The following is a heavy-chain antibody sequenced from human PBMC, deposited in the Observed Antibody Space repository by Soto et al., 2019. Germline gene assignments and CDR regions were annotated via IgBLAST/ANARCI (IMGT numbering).Heavy chain of an antibody. J-gene: IGHJ3*02. CDR2: ISSSGTGI. V-gene: IGHV3-11*01. D-gene: IGHD2-15*01. CDR1: GFTFRDYY. Sequence: QVQLVESGGVLVKPGGSLRLSCAASGFTFRDYYMIWIRQAPGKGLEWVSYISSSGTGIYYGDSVRGRFTISRDNAKNSLCLQMNSLRADDTAVYYCARAYSDAFDIWGQGTMVTVSS. CDR3: ARAYSDAFDI.